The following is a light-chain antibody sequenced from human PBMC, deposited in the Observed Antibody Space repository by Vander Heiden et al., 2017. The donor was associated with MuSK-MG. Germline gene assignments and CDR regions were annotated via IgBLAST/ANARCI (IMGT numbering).Light chain of an antibody. CDR1: KLGDKY. Sequence: SYELTQPPSVSVSPGQTASITCSGDKLGDKYACWYQQKPGQSPVLVIYQDSKRPSGIPERFSGSNSGNTATLTISGTQAVDEAYYYCQEWDSSIVVFGGGTKLTVL. J-gene: IGLJ2*01. CDR3: QEWDSSIVV. V-gene: IGLV3-1*01. CDR2: QDS.